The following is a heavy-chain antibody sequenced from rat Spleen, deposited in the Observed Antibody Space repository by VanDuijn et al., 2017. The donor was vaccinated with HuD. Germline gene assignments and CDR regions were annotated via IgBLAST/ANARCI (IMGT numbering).Heavy chain of an antibody. CDR3: VRQDTSGYSNWFTY. CDR2: ISYEGGST. Sequence: EVQLVESGGGLVQPGRSLKLSCAASGFTFSDYYMAWVRQAPTKGLEWVASISYEGGSTYYRDSVKGRFTVSRENAKSTLYFLIDSLRSEDTATYYCVRQDTSGYSNWFTYWGQGTLVTVSS. J-gene: IGHJ3*01. D-gene: IGHD4-3*01. CDR1: GFTFSDYY. V-gene: IGHV5-22*01.